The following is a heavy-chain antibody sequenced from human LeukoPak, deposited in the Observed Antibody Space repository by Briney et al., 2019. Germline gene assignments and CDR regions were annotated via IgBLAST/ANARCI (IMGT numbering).Heavy chain of an antibody. V-gene: IGHV4-39*07. J-gene: IGHJ4*02. CDR2: IYYSGST. CDR3: ARGHYYDSPYFDY. D-gene: IGHD3-22*01. CDR1: GGSISSSSYY. Sequence: PSETLSLTCTVSGGSISSSSYYWGWIRQPPGKGLEWIGSIYYSGSTYYNPSLKSRVTISVDTSKNQFSLKLSSVTAADTAVYYCARGHYYDSPYFDYWGQGTLVTVSS.